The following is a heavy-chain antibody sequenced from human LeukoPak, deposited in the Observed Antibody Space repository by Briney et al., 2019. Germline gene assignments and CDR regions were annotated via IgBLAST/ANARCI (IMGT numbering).Heavy chain of an antibody. CDR1: GYTFTGYY. J-gene: IGHJ4*02. CDR3: AREEGFCRSTSCSAPFDY. Sequence: ASVKVSCKASGYTFTGYYLHWVRQAPGQGVEWMGWINPNSGDTIYAQKFQGRVTITRDTSISTAYMELSRLRSDDTAVYYCAREEGFCRSTSCSAPFDYWGQGTLVTVSS. V-gene: IGHV1-2*02. CDR2: INPNSGDT. D-gene: IGHD2-2*01.